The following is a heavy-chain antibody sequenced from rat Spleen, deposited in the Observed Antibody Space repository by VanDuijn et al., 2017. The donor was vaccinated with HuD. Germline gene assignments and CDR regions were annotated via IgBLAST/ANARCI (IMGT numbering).Heavy chain of an antibody. CDR2: ISYDGSST. D-gene: IGHD2-7*01. V-gene: IGHV5-29*01. CDR1: GFIFSDCY. CDR3: VRQGYLRDWYFDF. Sequence: EVQLVESDGGLVQPGRSLKLSCATSGFIFSDCYMAWVRQAPTKGLEWVATISYDGSSTYYRDSVKGRFTVSRNTAKSNLYLEMDSLRSEDTATYYCVRQGYLRDWYFDFWGPGTMVTVSS. J-gene: IGHJ1*01.